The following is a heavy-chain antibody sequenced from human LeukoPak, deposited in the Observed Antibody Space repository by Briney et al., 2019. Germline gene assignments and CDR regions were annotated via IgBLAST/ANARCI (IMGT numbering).Heavy chain of an antibody. CDR2: INSDGSST. CDR3: ARELRSYYYDSSAYDGFYYYYYMDV. D-gene: IGHD3-22*01. Sequence: PGGSLRLSCAASGFTFSSYWMHWVRQAPGKGLVWVSRINSDGSSTSYADSVKGRFTISRDNAKNTLYLQMNSLRAEDTAVYYCARELRSYYYDSSAYDGFYYYYYMDVWGKGTTVTVSS. CDR1: GFTFSSYW. J-gene: IGHJ6*03. V-gene: IGHV3-74*01.